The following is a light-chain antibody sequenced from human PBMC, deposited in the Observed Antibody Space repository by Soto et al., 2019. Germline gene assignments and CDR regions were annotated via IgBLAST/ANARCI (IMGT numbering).Light chain of an antibody. CDR2: GAS. J-gene: IGKJ1*01. Sequence: IVLTQSPGTLSLSPGERATLSCRASQSVSNNNLVWFQQKPGQAPMLLIYGASTTATVIPDRFSGSGSGTDFTLTISRVEPEDFGVYYCQQYGNSLWTFGQGTKVEIK. CDR1: QSVSNNN. V-gene: IGKV3-20*01. CDR3: QQYGNSLWT.